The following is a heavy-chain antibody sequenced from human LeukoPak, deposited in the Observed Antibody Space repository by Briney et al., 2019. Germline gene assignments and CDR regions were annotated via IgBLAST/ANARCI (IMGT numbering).Heavy chain of an antibody. V-gene: IGHV4-59*01. J-gene: IGHJ5*02. CDR1: GGSISSYY. Sequence: SETLSLTCTVSGGSISSYYWSWIRQPPGKGLEWIGYIYYSGSTNCNPSLKSRVTISVDTSKNQFSLKLSSVTAADTAVYYCARGGYYDSSGYYYSWFDPWGQGTLVTVSS. CDR2: IYYSGST. D-gene: IGHD3-22*01. CDR3: ARGGYYDSSGYYYSWFDP.